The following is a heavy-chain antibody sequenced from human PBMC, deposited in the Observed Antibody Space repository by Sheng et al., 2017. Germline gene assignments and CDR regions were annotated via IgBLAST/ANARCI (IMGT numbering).Heavy chain of an antibody. Sequence: QVQLQQWGAGLLKPSETLSLTCAVYGGSFSGYYWSWIRQPPGKGLEWIGEINHSGSTNYNPSLKSRVTISVDTSKNQFSLKLSSVTAADTAVYYCARGLSDIVVVPAAEHNWFDPWGQGTLVTVSS. CDR1: GGSFSGYY. J-gene: IGHJ5*02. V-gene: IGHV4-34*01. CDR2: INHSGST. CDR3: ARGLSDIVVVPAAEHNWFDP. D-gene: IGHD2-2*01.